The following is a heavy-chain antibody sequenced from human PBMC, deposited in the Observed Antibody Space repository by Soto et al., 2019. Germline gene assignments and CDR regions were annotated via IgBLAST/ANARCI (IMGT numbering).Heavy chain of an antibody. CDR2: INHSGSS. J-gene: IGHJ4*02. V-gene: IGHV4-34*01. CDR3: ARGQAGWLQFWGFDH. D-gene: IGHD3-16*01. CDR1: GGPFSDYS. Sequence: QVQLQQWGAGLLKPSETLSLTCAVSGGPFSDYSWHWIRQPPGKGLGGIGEINHSGSSNYNPSLKSRVSISVDTSKSQFSLKLNSVTAADTAVYFCARGQAGWLQFWGFDHWGQGTLVTVSS.